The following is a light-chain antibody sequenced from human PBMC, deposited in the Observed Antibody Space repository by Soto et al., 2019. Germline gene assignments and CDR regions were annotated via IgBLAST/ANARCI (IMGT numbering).Light chain of an antibody. V-gene: IGKV3-20*01. CDR3: QQYDNSPIT. Sequence: EIVLTQSPGTLSLFPGEGATLSCRASQSVSNSYLAWYQQKPGQAPRLLIYGASSRATGIPDRFSGSGSETDFTLTISRLEPEDFAVYYCQQYDNSPITFGQGTRLDIK. CDR2: GAS. J-gene: IGKJ5*01. CDR1: QSVSNSY.